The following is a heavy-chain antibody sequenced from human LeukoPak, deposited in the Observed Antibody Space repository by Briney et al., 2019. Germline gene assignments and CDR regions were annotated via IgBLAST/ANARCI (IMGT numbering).Heavy chain of an antibody. V-gene: IGHV4-34*01. D-gene: IGHD6-13*01. Sequence: SETLSLTCAVYGGSFSGYYWSWIRQPPGKGLEWIGEINHSGSTNYNPSLKSRVTISVETSKNQFSLKLSSVTAADTAVYYCARKARGIAAAFDYWGQGTLVTVSS. CDR1: GGSFSGYY. CDR3: ARKARGIAAAFDY. CDR2: INHSGST. J-gene: IGHJ4*02.